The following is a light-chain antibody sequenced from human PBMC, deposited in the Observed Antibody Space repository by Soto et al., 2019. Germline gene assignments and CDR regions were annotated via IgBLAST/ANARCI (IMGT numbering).Light chain of an antibody. CDR2: VVS. Sequence: QSVLTQPASVSGSPGQSIAISCTGTSSDVGGYNYVSWHQQHPGKAPKVLISVVSNRPSGVSNRFSGSKSGNTASLTISRLQAEDEADYYCSSYRSGGTFVFGSGTKVTVL. CDR1: SSDVGGYNY. CDR3: SSYRSGGTFV. V-gene: IGLV2-14*01. J-gene: IGLJ1*01.